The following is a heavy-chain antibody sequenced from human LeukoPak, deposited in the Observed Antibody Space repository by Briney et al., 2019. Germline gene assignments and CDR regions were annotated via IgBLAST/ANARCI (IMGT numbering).Heavy chain of an antibody. CDR2: IKEDGSEK. Sequence: GGSLRLSCAASGFTFSSYWMSWVRQAPGKGLEWVADIKEDGSEKYYVDSLKGRFTISRDNAKNSLYLQMNSLRAEDTAVYYCARLFGGVTTFDYWGQGTLVTVSS. CDR3: ARLFGGVTTFDY. CDR1: GFTFSSYW. D-gene: IGHD4-17*01. V-gene: IGHV3-7*01. J-gene: IGHJ4*02.